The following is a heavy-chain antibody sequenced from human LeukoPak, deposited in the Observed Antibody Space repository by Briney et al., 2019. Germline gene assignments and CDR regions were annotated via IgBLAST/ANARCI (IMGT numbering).Heavy chain of an antibody. CDR2: INHSGST. Sequence: PSETLSLTCAVYGGSFSGYYWSWIRQPPGKGLEWIGEINHSGSTNYNPSLKSRVTISVDTSKNQFSLKLSSVTAADTAVYYCARGSVYGCWGQGTLVTVSS. V-gene: IGHV4-34*01. D-gene: IGHD5/OR15-5a*01. J-gene: IGHJ4*02. CDR3: ARGSVYGC. CDR1: GGSFSGYY.